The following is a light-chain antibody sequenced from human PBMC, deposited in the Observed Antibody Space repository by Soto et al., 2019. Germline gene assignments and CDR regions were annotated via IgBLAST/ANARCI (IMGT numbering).Light chain of an antibody. Sequence: EMVLTQSPGTLSLSPGESATLSCRASQSVRSSHLAWYQQKPGQAPRPLIYGASIRAAGIPDRFSGSGSETDFTLIINRLEPEDFAVYYCQQYGSSRSITFGQGTRLEIK. CDR3: QQYGSSRSIT. V-gene: IGKV3-20*01. J-gene: IGKJ5*01. CDR1: QSVRSSH. CDR2: GAS.